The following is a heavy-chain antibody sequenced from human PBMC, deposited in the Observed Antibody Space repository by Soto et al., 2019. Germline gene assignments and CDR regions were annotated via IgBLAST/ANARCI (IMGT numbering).Heavy chain of an antibody. CDR3: ARGRDSGLVRADDY. V-gene: IGHV4-34*01. Sequence: QVQLQQWGAGLLKPSETLSLTCAVYGGSFSGYYWSWIRQPPGKGLEWIGEINHSGSTNYNPSLKRRVTISVDTSKNQFPLKLSSVTAADTAVYYCARGRDSGLVRADDYWGQGTLVTVSS. CDR1: GGSFSGYY. D-gene: IGHD5-12*01. J-gene: IGHJ4*02. CDR2: INHSGST.